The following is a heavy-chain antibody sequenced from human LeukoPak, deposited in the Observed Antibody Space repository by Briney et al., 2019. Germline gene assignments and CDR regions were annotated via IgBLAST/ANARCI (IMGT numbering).Heavy chain of an antibody. CDR3: ARHYDLWSAYSY. V-gene: IGHV4-4*02. J-gene: IGHJ4*02. CDR1: GGSIKNDYW. CDR2: IYYTGSV. Sequence: PSGTLSLTCTVYGGSIKNDYWWTWVRQSPGKGLEWIGEIYYTGSVNYNLSLGSRVTISRDTSKSQFSLMLRSVTAADTAVYHCARHYDLWSAYSYWGQGLLVTVSS. D-gene: IGHD3-3*01.